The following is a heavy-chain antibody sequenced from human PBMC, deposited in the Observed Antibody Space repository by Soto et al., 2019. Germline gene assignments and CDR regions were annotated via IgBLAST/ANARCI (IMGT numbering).Heavy chain of an antibody. J-gene: IGHJ6*02. CDR1: GFTFSSYS. Sequence: EVQLVESGGGLVKPGGSLRLSCAASGFTFSSYSMNWVRQAPGKGLEWVSSISSSSSYIYYADSVKGRFTISRDNAKNSLYLQMNSLRAEDTAVYACARDLEPRASYYYGMDVWGQVTTVTV. CDR2: ISSSSSYI. V-gene: IGHV3-21*01. CDR3: ARDLEPRASYYYGMDV.